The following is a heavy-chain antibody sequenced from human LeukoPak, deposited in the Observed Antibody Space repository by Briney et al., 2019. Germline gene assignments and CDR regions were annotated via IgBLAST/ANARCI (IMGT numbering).Heavy chain of an antibody. CDR2: INSDGSST. J-gene: IGHJ3*01. V-gene: IGHV3-74*01. D-gene: IGHD7-27*01. CDR3: AREDDSWGPNNLDL. Sequence: QPGGSLRLSCAASGFTFSSYWMHWVRQAPGKGLVWVSRINSDGSSTSYADSVKGRFTISRDNAKNTLYLQMNSLRAEDTAVYYCAREDDSWGPNNLDLWGQGTMVTVSS. CDR1: GFTFSSYW.